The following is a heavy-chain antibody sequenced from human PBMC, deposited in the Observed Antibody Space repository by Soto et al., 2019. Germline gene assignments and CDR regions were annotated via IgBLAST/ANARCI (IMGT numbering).Heavy chain of an antibody. CDR3: ARRGYSGYDYSYYMDV. D-gene: IGHD5-12*01. V-gene: IGHV5-51*01. CDR2: IYPGDSDT. J-gene: IGHJ6*03. Sequence: GESLKISCKGSGYSFTSYWIGWVRQMPGKSLEGMGIIYPGDSDTSYSPSFQGQVTISADKSISTAYLQWSSLKASDTAMYYCARRGYSGYDYSYYMDVWGKGTTVTVSS. CDR1: GYSFTSYW.